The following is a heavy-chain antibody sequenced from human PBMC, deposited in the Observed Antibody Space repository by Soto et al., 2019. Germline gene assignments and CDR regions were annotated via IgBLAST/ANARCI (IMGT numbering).Heavy chain of an antibody. CDR1: GFTFSSYG. J-gene: IGHJ4*02. CDR3: AKDFETMVVVVINPRFDF. D-gene: IGHD3-22*01. V-gene: IGHV3-30*18. Sequence: GGSLRLSCAASGFTFSSYGMHWVRQAPGKGLEWVAVISYDGSNKYYADSVKGRFTISRDNSKNTLYLQMNSLRAEDTAVYYCAKDFETMVVVVINPRFDFWGQGTLVTVSS. CDR2: ISYDGSNK.